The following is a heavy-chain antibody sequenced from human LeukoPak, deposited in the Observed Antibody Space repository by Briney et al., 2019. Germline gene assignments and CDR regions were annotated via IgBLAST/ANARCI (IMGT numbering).Heavy chain of an antibody. J-gene: IGHJ4*02. D-gene: IGHD6-13*01. CDR3: ARDYPMAAAGRGTSSGFDY. CDR2: ISAYNGNT. Sequence: ASVKVSCKASGYTFTSYGISWVRQAPGQGLEWMGWISAYNGNTNYAQKLQGRVTMTTDTSTSTAYMELRSLRSDDTAVYYCARDYPMAAAGRGTSSGFDYWGQGTLVTVSS. CDR1: GYTFTSYG. V-gene: IGHV1-18*01.